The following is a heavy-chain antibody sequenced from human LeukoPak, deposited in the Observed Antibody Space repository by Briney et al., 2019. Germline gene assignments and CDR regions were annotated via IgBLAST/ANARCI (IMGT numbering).Heavy chain of an antibody. D-gene: IGHD1-26*01. J-gene: IGHJ4*02. CDR3: ARDRSGSYYNGFDY. Sequence: GGSLRLSCAASGFTFSSYGMHWVRQAPGKGLEWVAVIWYDGSNKYCADSVKGRFTISRDNSKNTLYLQMNSLRAEDTAVYYCARDRSGSYYNGFDYWGQGTLVTVSS. CDR1: GFTFSSYG. V-gene: IGHV3-33*01. CDR2: IWYDGSNK.